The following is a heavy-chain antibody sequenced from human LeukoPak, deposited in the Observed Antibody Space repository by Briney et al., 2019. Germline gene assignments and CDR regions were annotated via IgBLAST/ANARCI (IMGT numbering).Heavy chain of an antibody. V-gene: IGHV3-48*03. CDR3: ARVYQRITMLVVVTSPEYFDY. D-gene: IGHD3-22*01. CDR2: ISTSGSTI. CDR1: GFIFNNYE. J-gene: IGHJ4*02. Sequence: GGSLRLSCAASGFIFNNYEMNWVRQAPGKGLEWVSYISTSGSTIYYADSVKGRFTISRDNAKNSLYLQMNSLRAEDTAVYYCARVYQRITMLVVVTSPEYFDYWGRGALVTVSS.